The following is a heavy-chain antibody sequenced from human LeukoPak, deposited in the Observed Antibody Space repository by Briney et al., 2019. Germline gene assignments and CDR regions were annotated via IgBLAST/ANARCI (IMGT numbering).Heavy chain of an antibody. CDR2: IYYSGST. CDR3: ARGGGYGGIDWYFAL. CDR1: GGSISSGDYY. D-gene: IGHD4-23*01. J-gene: IGHJ2*01. V-gene: IGHV4-30-4*01. Sequence: SETLSLTCTVSGGSISSGDYYWSWIRQPPGKGLEWIGYIYYSGSTYYNSSLKRRVTISVDTSKNQFSLKLSSVTAADTAVYYCARGGGYGGIDWYFALWGRGTLVTVSS.